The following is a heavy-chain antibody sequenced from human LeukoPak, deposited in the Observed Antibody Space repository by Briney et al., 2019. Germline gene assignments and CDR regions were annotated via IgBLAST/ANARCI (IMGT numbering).Heavy chain of an antibody. V-gene: IGHV3-23*01. J-gene: IGHJ2*01. D-gene: IGHD4-17*01. Sequence: PGGSLRLSCAASGFTFSSYAMSWVRQAPGKGLEWVSAISGSGGSTYYADSVKGRFTISRDNSKNTLYLQMNSLRAEDTAVYYCAKVGPGSVYGDYGSWYFDLWGRGTLVTVSS. CDR1: GFTFSSYA. CDR2: ISGSGGST. CDR3: AKVGPGSVYGDYGSWYFDL.